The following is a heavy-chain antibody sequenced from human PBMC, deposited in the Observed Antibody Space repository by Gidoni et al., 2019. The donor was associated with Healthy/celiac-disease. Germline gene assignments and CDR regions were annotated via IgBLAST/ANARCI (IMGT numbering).Heavy chain of an antibody. J-gene: IGHJ4*02. V-gene: IGHV3-48*01. CDR1: GFTCSSYS. CDR2: ISSSSSTI. Sequence: EVQLVESGGGLVQPGGSLRLSCAASGFTCSSYSMNWVRQAPGKGLEWVSYISSSSSTISYADSVKGRFTISRDNAKNSLYLQMNSLRAEDTAVYYCARLGVRSFDYWGQGTLVTVSS. D-gene: IGHD3-16*01. CDR3: ARLGVRSFDY.